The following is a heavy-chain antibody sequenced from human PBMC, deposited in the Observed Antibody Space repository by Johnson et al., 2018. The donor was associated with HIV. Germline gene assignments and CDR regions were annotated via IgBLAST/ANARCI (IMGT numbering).Heavy chain of an antibody. CDR1: GFTLTDHY. J-gene: IGHJ3*02. CDR3: ASVWSDTWAFDI. Sequence: VQLVESGGGLVQPGGSLRLSCVGSGFTLTDHYMDWVRQAPGKGLEWVGRSRDKTNSYTTEYAASVQGRFTISRDDSKNSLYLQMNSLKIEDTAVYYCASVWSDTWAFDIWGQGTMVTVSS. CDR2: SRDKTNSYTT. V-gene: IGHV3-72*01. D-gene: IGHD3-3*01.